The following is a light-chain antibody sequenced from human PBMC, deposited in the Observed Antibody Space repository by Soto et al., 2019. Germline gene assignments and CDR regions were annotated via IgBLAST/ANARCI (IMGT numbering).Light chain of an antibody. CDR1: QSISSW. J-gene: IGKJ4*01. CDR3: QHLS. Sequence: DIQMTQSPSTLSASVGDSVTITCRASQSISSWLAWYQQKPGKAPKLLIYKASSLESGVPSRFSGSGSGTEFTLTISSLQPDDFATYYCQHLSFGGGTKVDLK. CDR2: KAS. V-gene: IGKV1-5*03.